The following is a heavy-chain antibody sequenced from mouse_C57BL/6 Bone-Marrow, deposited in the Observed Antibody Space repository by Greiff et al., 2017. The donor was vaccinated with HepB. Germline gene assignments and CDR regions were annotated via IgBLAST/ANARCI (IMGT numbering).Heavy chain of an antibody. J-gene: IGHJ2*01. V-gene: IGHV1-4*01. Sequence: SGAELARPGASVKMSCKASGYTFTSYTMHWVKQRPGQGLEWIGYINPSSGYTKYNQKFKDKATLTADKSSSTAYMQLSSLTSEDSAVYYCARPFSNSFDYWGQGTTLTVSS. CDR3: ARPFSNSFDY. D-gene: IGHD2-5*01. CDR1: GYTFTSYT. CDR2: INPSSGYT.